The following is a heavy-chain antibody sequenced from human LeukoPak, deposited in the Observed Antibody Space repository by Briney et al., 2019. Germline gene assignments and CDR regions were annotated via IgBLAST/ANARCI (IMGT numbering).Heavy chain of an antibody. CDR1: GFTFSDFP. D-gene: IGHD1-26*01. CDR2: IFPSSVEI. J-gene: IGHJ4*02. CDR3: AKGGARLHSYYFDY. Sequence: GGSLRLSCAASGFTFSDFPMIWVRQAPGKGLEWVSTIFPSSVEIHYADSVKGRFTISRDNSRSTLSLQMDSLRAEDTAVFYCAKGGARLHSYYFDYWGQGTLVTVSS. V-gene: IGHV3-23*01.